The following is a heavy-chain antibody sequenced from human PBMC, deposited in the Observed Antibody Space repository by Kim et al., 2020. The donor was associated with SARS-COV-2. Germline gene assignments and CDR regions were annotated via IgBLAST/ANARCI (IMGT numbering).Heavy chain of an antibody. CDR1: GGTFSSYD. CDR2: IIPIFGTA. V-gene: IGHV1-69*13. D-gene: IGHD2-2*01. J-gene: IGHJ4*02. CDR3: ARGGLGYCSSSSCYPEGFDY. Sequence: SVKVSCKASGGTFSSYDISWVRQAPGQGLEWMGGIIPIFGTANYAQNFHGRVTITADESTSTAYMELSSLRSEDTAVYYCARGGLGYCSSSSCYPEGFDYWGQGTLVTVSS.